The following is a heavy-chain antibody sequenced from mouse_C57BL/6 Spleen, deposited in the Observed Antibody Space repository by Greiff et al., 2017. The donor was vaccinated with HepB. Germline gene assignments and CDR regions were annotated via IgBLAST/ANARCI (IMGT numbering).Heavy chain of an antibody. V-gene: IGHV5-6*01. CDR1: GFTFSSYG. Sequence: VQLQQSGGDLVKPGGSLKLSCAASGFTFSSYGMSWVRQTPDKRLEWVATISSGGSYTYYPDSVKGRFTISRDNAKNTLYLQMSSLKSEDTAMYYCARQYSNYGFAYWGQGTLVTVSA. D-gene: IGHD2-5*01. CDR3: ARQYSNYGFAY. J-gene: IGHJ3*01. CDR2: ISSGGSYT.